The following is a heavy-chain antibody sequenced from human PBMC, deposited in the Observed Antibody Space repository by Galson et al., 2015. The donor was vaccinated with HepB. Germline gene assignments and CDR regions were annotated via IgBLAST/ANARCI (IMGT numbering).Heavy chain of an antibody. J-gene: IGHJ6*02. CDR2: IYYSGST. D-gene: IGHD4-17*01. Sequence: TLSLTCTVSGGSISSGGYYWSWIRQHPGKGLEWIGYIYYSGSTYYNPSLKSRVTISVDTSKNQFSLKLSSVTAADTAVYYCARAARYGDYGGRYYYYYGMDVWGQGTTVTVSS. V-gene: IGHV4-31*03. CDR3: ARAARYGDYGGRYYYYYGMDV. CDR1: GGSISSGGYY.